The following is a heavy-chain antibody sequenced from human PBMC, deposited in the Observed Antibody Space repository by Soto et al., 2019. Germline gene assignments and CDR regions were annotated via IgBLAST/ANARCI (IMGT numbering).Heavy chain of an antibody. Sequence: TLSLTCVISGDSVSSNSAAWNWIRQSPSRGLEWLGRTYYRSKWYNDYAVSVKSRITINPDTSKNQFSLHLNSVTPEDTAVYYCASMYYYGSGSYSGMDVWGQGTTVTVSS. CDR1: GDSVSSNSAA. D-gene: IGHD3-10*01. CDR3: ASMYYYGSGSYSGMDV. CDR2: TYYRSKWYN. J-gene: IGHJ6*02. V-gene: IGHV6-1*01.